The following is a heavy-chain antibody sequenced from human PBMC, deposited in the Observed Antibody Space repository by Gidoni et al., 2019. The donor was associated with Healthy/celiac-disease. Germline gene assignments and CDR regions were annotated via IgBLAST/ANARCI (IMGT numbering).Heavy chain of an antibody. D-gene: IGHD6-13*01. CDR2: ISGSGGST. CDR1: GFTFSSCA. Sequence: EVLLVEPGGGLVQPVGSLSLYCAASGFTFSSCAMSWVRQALGKGLEWVSAISGSGGSTYYADAVKGRFTISRDNSKNTLYRQMNSLRAEDTAVYYCAKTLQGYSSSPPGYWGQGTLVTVSS. V-gene: IGHV3-23*04. J-gene: IGHJ4*02. CDR3: AKTLQGYSSSPPGY.